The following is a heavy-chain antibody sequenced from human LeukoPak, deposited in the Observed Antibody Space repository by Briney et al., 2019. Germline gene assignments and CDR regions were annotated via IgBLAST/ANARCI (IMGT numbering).Heavy chain of an antibody. CDR3: ARDGLAPVSQDAFDI. V-gene: IGHV3-21*01. D-gene: IGHD1-14*01. CDR1: GFTFSSYS. Sequence: GGSLRLSCAASGFTFSSYSMNWVRQAPGKGLEWVSSISSSSSYIYYADSVKGRFTISRDNAKNSLYLQMNSLRAEDTAVYYCARDGLAPVSQDAFDIWGQGTMVTVSS. J-gene: IGHJ3*02. CDR2: ISSSSSYI.